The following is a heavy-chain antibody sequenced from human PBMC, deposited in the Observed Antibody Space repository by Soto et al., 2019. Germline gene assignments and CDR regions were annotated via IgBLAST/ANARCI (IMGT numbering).Heavy chain of an antibody. CDR3: VRETQIVMVVVPTPGSPGAFDM. CDR2: VSHDGVNK. D-gene: IGHD2-15*01. CDR1: GFSFRNYN. Sequence: SLRLSCAASGFSFRNYNLHWVRQAPGKGLEWVAVVSHDGVNKHYAESVKGRLSISRDSSRDTLYLQMNSLRPEDTAVYYCVRETQIVMVVVPTPGSPGAFDMWGQGTMVTVSS. J-gene: IGHJ3*02. V-gene: IGHV3-30-3*01.